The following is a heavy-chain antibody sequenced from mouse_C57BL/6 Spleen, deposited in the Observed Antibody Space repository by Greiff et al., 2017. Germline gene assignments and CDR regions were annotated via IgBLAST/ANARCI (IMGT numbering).Heavy chain of an antibody. J-gene: IGHJ4*01. CDR1: GIDFSRYW. V-gene: IGHV4-1*01. CDR3: AIPRTGTNYYAMDY. CDR2: INPDSSTI. Sequence: EVQLQESGGGLVQPGGSLKLSCAASGIDFSRYWMSWVRRAPGKGLEWIGEINPDSSTINYAPSLKDKFIISRDNAKNTLYLQMSKVRSEDTALYYCAIPRTGTNYYAMDYWGQGTSVTVSS. D-gene: IGHD4-1*01.